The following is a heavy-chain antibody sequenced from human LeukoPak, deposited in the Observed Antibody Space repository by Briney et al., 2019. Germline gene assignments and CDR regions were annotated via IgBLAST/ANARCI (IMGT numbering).Heavy chain of an antibody. Sequence: PGGSLRLSCAASGFTFSSYGMHWVRQAPGKGLEWVTFIRYDGTNKYYADSVKGRFAISRDNSKNTLFLQMNSLRAEDTAVYYCAKDPPIVTTTPLYYFEWWGQGTQVTVSS. CDR2: IRYDGTNK. D-gene: IGHD3-9*01. J-gene: IGHJ4*02. V-gene: IGHV3-30*02. CDR3: AKDPPIVTTTPLYYFEW. CDR1: GFTFSSYG.